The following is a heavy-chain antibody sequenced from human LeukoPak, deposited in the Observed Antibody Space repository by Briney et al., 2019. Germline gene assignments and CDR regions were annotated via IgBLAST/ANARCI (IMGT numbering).Heavy chain of an antibody. J-gene: IGHJ3*02. Sequence: GGSLRLSCAASGFTFSGYTLNWVRQAPGKGLEWVSYISRTSGIVSYADSVRGRFAISRDNAKNSLYLQMSSLRTEDTAVYYCARDYGYAFDTWGQGTMVTVSS. V-gene: IGHV3-48*01. CDR2: ISRTSGIV. CDR3: ARDYGYAFDT. CDR1: GFTFSGYT. D-gene: IGHD3-16*01.